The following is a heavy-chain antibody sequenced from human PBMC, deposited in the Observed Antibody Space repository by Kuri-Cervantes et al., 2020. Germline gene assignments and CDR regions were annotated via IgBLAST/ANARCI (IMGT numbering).Heavy chain of an antibody. CDR1: GFTFSSYA. CDR2: ISYDGSNK. D-gene: IGHD2-21*02. J-gene: IGHJ6*02. CDR3: ARDAEGPCGGDCYTPQRGYYGMDV. V-gene: IGHV3-30-3*01. Sequence: LSLTCAASGFTFSSYAMHWVRQAPGKGLEWVAVISYDGSNKYYADSVKGRFTISRDNSKNTLYLQMNSLRAEDTAVYYCARDAEGPCGGDCYTPQRGYYGMDVWGQGTTVTVSS.